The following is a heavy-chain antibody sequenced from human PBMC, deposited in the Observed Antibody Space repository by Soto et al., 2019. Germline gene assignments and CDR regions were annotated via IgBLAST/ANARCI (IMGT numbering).Heavy chain of an antibody. Sequence: QVQLQESGPGLVKPSETLSLTCTVSGGSISDYYWSWIRQAPGKGLDWIGYIYYSESTNYNPSLTRHVXXSXDXXKNQFSMKLSSGTAADVAVYHCARHMWELELGFDSWGQGTLVAVSS. V-gene: IGHV4-59*08. CDR3: ARHMWELELGFDS. CDR1: GGSISDYY. J-gene: IGHJ4*02. CDR2: IYYSEST. D-gene: IGHD1-26*01.